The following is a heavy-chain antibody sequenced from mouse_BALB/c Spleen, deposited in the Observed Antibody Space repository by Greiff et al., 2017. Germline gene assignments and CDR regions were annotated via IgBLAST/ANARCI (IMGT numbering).Heavy chain of an antibody. Sequence: EVQLVESGAELVRSGASVKLSCTASGFNIKDYYMHWVKQRPEQGLEWIGWIDPENGDTEYAPKFQGKATMTADTSSNTAYLQLSSLTSEDTAVYYCNGGGGNYYYAMDYWGQGTSVTVSS. CDR2: IDPENGDT. CDR1: GFNIKDYY. V-gene: IGHV14-4*02. J-gene: IGHJ4*01. CDR3: NGGGGNYYYAMDY. D-gene: IGHD2-1*01.